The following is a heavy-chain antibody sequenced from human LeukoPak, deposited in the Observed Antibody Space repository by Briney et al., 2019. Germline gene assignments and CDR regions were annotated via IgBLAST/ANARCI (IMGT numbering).Heavy chain of an antibody. V-gene: IGHV3-7*03. J-gene: IGHJ5*02. CDR2: IKQDGSEK. Sequence: GGSLRLSCAVSGFTFSSWWMTWVRQAPGKGLEWVANIKQDGSEKNYVDSVKGRFTISRDNAKNSLYLQMNSLRAEDTALYYCTREFPTYLWGQGTLVTVSS. CDR1: GFTFSSWW. CDR3: TREFPTYL.